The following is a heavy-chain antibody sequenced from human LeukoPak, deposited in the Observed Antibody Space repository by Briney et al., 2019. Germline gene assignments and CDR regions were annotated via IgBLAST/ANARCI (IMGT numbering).Heavy chain of an antibody. J-gene: IGHJ5*02. V-gene: IGHV4-39*07. Sequence: SETLSLTCTVSSGSISSSSYYWGWIRQPPGKGLEWIGSIYYSGSTYYNPSLKGRVTISVDTSKNQFSLKLSSVTAADTAVYYCARSTYCSGGSCSHNWFDPWGQGTLVTVSS. CDR3: ARSTYCSGGSCSHNWFDP. CDR2: IYYSGST. CDR1: SGSISSSSYY. D-gene: IGHD2-15*01.